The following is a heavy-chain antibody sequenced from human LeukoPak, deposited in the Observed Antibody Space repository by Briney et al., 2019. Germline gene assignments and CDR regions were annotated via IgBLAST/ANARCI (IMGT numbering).Heavy chain of an antibody. CDR3: VRPLEYYYGSGDY. Sequence: GGSLRLSCAASGFTFSSYAMSWVRQAPGKGLEWVSAISGRGGSTYYADSVKGRFTISRDNSKNTLYLEMNSLRAEDTAVYYCVRPLEYYYGSGDYWGRGTLVTVSS. D-gene: IGHD3-10*01. J-gene: IGHJ4*02. CDR1: GFTFSSYA. V-gene: IGHV3-23*01. CDR2: ISGRGGST.